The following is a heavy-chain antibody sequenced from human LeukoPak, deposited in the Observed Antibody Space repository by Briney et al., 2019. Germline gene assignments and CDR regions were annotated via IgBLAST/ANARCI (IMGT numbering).Heavy chain of an antibody. Sequence: ASVKVSCTASGGTFSSYAISWVRQAPGQGLEWMGWISAYNGNTNYAQKFQGRVTMTTDTSTSTAYMELRSLRPDETAVYYCARGAYSSSWYGEDYWGQGTLVTVSS. D-gene: IGHD6-13*01. CDR3: ARGAYSSSWYGEDY. V-gene: IGHV1-18*01. CDR1: GGTFSSYA. J-gene: IGHJ4*02. CDR2: ISAYNGNT.